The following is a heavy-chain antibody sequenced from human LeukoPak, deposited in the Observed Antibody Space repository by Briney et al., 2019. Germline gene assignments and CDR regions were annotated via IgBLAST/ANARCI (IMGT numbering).Heavy chain of an antibody. CDR3: ARGNGGNSDY. CDR2: IWYDGSNK. CDR1: GFTFSSYA. J-gene: IGHJ4*02. D-gene: IGHD4-23*01. Sequence: GGSLRLSCAASGFTFSSYAMSWVRQAPGKGLEWVAVIWYDGSNKYYADSVKGRFTISRDNSKNTLYLQMNSLRAEDTAVYYCARGNGGNSDYWGQGTLVTVSS. V-gene: IGHV3-33*08.